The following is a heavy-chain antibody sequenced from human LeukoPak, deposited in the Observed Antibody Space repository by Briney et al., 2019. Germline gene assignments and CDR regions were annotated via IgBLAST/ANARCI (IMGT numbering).Heavy chain of an antibody. CDR1: GFTFSNYW. CDR3: ARDHYGSGNYYSFFDY. CDR2: IKQDGSER. D-gene: IGHD3-10*01. V-gene: IGHV3-7*01. J-gene: IGHJ4*02. Sequence: GGSLRLSCAASGFTFSNYWMSWVRQAPGKGLEWVANIKQDGSERNYVDSVKGRFAISRDNAENSLYLQMNSLRAEDTAVYYCARDHYGSGNYYSFFDYWGQGTLVTVSS.